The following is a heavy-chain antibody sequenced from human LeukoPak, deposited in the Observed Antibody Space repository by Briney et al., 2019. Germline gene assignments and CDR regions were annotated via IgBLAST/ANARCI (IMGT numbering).Heavy chain of an antibody. CDR1: GGSMSSYY. CDR3: ARVKRIRLFDY. J-gene: IGHJ4*02. V-gene: IGHV4-4*07. D-gene: IGHD6-25*01. CDR2: IYTSGST. Sequence: SETLSLTCTVWGGSMSSYYGRWIRQPGGKGREWIGRIYTSGSTTYNPSLRSRVTMSVDTSKNQFSLKLSSVTAADTAVYYCARVKRIRLFDYSGQGTLVTVSS.